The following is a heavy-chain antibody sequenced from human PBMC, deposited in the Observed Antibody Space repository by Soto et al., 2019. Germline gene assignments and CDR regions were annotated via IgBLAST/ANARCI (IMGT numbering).Heavy chain of an antibody. Sequence: EVQLLESGGGLVQPGGSLRLSCAGSGFTFRAYTMAWVRQAPGKGLEWVSGIDGRDGTYYADSVKGRFNISRDSSRNPLFLQMKSLRADDTGVYYCAKTGPVTARIRFDYWGKGALVTVSS. V-gene: IGHV3-23*01. D-gene: IGHD2-21*02. CDR1: GFTFRAYT. CDR3: AKTGPVTARIRFDY. J-gene: IGHJ4*02. CDR2: IDGRDGT.